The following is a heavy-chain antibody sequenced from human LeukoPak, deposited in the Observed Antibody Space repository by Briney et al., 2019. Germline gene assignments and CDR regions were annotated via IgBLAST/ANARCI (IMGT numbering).Heavy chain of an antibody. D-gene: IGHD3-22*01. CDR1: GGTFSSYA. V-gene: IGHV1-69*04. CDR3: ARDLYYYDSSVPLGY. J-gene: IGHJ4*02. CDR2: IIPILGIA. Sequence: GASVTVSCTASGGTFSSYAISWVRQAPGQGLEWMGRIIPILGIANYAQKFQGRVTITADKSTSTAYMELSSLRSEDTAVYYCARDLYYYDSSVPLGYWGQGTLVTVSS.